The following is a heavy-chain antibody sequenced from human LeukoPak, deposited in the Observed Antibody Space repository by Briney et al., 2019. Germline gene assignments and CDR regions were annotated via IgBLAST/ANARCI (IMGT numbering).Heavy chain of an antibody. CDR3: ARDKYYDFWSGYWLFDY. D-gene: IGHD3-3*01. CDR2: INSDGSST. V-gene: IGHV3-74*01. Sequence: GGSLRLSCAASGFTFSSYWMHWVRQAPGKGLVWVSRINSDGSSTSYADSVKGRFTISRDNAKNTLYLQMNSLRAEDTAVYYCARDKYYDFWSGYWLFDYWGQGTLVTVSS. CDR1: GFTFSSYW. J-gene: IGHJ4*02.